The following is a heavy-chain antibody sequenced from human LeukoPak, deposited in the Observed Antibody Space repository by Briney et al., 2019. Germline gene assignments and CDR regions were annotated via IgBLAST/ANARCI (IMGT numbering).Heavy chain of an antibody. D-gene: IGHD3-10*01. CDR1: GGTFSSYA. CDR2: ISAYNGNT. V-gene: IGHV1-18*01. Sequence: ASVKVSCKASGGTFSSYAISWVRQAPGQGLEWMGWISAYNGNTNYAQKLQGRVTMTTDTSTSTAYMELRSLRSDDTAVYYCARVVYYYSSGSYYSPFDYWGQGTLVTVSS. J-gene: IGHJ4*02. CDR3: ARVVYYYSSGSYYSPFDY.